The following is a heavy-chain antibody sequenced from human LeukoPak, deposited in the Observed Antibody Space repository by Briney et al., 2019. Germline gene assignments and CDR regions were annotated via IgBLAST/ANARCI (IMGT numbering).Heavy chain of an antibody. CDR3: AGGYEYYYDSSGYYSA. V-gene: IGHV4-59*01. CDR2: IYYTGST. CDR1: GDSINSYY. J-gene: IGHJ4*02. Sequence: PSETLSLTCTVSGDSINSYYWTWIRQAPGKGLEWIGYIYYTGSTNYSPSLKSRVSISIDPSKNQFSLKLTSVTAADTAVYYCAGGYEYYYDSSGYYSAWGQGTLVTVSS. D-gene: IGHD3-22*01.